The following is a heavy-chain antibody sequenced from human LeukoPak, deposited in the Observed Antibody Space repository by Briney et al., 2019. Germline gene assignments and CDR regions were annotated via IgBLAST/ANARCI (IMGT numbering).Heavy chain of an antibody. CDR2: ISSSGSTI. J-gene: IGHJ5*02. V-gene: IGHV3-11*04. Sequence: GGSLRLSCAASGFTFSDYYMSWIRQAPGKGLEWVSYISSSGSTIYYADSVKGRFTISRDNAKNSLYLQMNSLRAEDTAVYYCARGKQLVREDWFDPWGQGTLVTVSS. CDR3: ARGKQLVREDWFDP. D-gene: IGHD6-6*01. CDR1: GFTFSDYY.